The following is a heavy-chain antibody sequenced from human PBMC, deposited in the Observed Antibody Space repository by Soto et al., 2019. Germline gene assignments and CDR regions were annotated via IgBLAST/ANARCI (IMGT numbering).Heavy chain of an antibody. CDR2: IYYSGST. J-gene: IGHJ4*02. D-gene: IGHD2-21*02. CDR3: ARSPYCGGDCYYDY. CDR1: GGSISSGDYY. Sequence: SETLSLTCTVSGGSISSGDYYWSWIRQPPGKGLEWIGYIYYSGSTYYNPSLKSRVTISVDTSKNQFSLKLSSVTAADTAVYYCARSPYCGGDCYYDYWGQGTLVTVSS. V-gene: IGHV4-30-4*01.